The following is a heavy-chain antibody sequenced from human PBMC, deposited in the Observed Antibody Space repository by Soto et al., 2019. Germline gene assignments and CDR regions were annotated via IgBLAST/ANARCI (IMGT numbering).Heavy chain of an antibody. CDR3: AREGSNYDGNWFDP. CDR2: ISSSSSYI. CDR1: GFTFSSYS. Sequence: PGGSLRLSCAASGFTFSSYSMNWVRQAPGKGLEWVSSISSSSSYIYYADSVKGRFTISRDNAKNSLYLQMNSLRAEDTAVYYCAREGSNYDGNWFDPWGPGTLVTVSS. D-gene: IGHD4-4*01. J-gene: IGHJ5*02. V-gene: IGHV3-21*01.